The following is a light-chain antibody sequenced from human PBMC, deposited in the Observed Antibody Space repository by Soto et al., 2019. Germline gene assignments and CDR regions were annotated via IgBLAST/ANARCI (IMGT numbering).Light chain of an antibody. CDR3: QQTYSAPFT. CDR1: QSINSL. CDR2: AAS. J-gene: IGKJ4*01. V-gene: IGKV1-39*01. Sequence: DIQMTQSPVSLSASVGDRVTFTCRASQSINSLLSWFQQKPRKAPKLLIHAASRLESGGPSGFSGSGSGTDFSLTITGLQREDFAAYYCQQTYSAPFTFGGGTKVDIK.